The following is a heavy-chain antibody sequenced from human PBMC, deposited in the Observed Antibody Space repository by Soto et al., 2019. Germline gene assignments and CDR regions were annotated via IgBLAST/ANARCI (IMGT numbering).Heavy chain of an antibody. CDR1: EFTFSDYA. V-gene: IGHV3-30-3*01. CDR3: ARAHYHDSSGPNGHAFDI. Sequence: QVQLVESGGGVVQPGRSLRLSCAASEFTFSDYAMHWVRQAPGKGLEWVAVITDDGDKVFYADSMKDPLTISRDNSKSTLFLQLTSLGPEDTALYYCARAHYHDSSGPNGHAFDIWGQGTLVTVSS. J-gene: IGHJ3*02. D-gene: IGHD3-22*01. CDR2: ITDDGDKV.